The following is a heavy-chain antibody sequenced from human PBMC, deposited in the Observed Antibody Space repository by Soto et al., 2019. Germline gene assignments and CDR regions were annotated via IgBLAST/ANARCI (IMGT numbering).Heavy chain of an antibody. CDR1: GDTLSELS. CDR2: FDPEDQET. J-gene: IGHJ4*02. D-gene: IGHD2-15*01. V-gene: IGHV1-24*01. CDR3: AAERLGFCDTDNCFRHYPDS. Sequence: QVQLIQPGAEVKKPGASVKVSCKVSGDTLSELSIHWVRQASGKGLEWMGSFDPEDQETVYAQKFQGRVTLTEDTSTDTAYMEVTSLRSEDTATYYCAAERLGFCDTDNCFRHYPDSWGQGTPVIISS.